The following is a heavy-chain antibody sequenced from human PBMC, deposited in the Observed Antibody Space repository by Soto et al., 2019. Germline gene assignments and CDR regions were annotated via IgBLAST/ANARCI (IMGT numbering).Heavy chain of an antibody. CDR2: INTGNGDT. Sequence: ASVKVSCKASGYTFSNYPMHWVRQAPGQRLEWMGWINTGNGDTKYSQKFQGRVTITRDTSAITAYMELSSLRSEDTAVYYCVRDWTHSDSNGPGDYWGQGTLVTVSS. D-gene: IGHD3-22*01. CDR3: VRDWTHSDSNGPGDY. V-gene: IGHV1-3*04. CDR1: GYTFSNYP. J-gene: IGHJ4*02.